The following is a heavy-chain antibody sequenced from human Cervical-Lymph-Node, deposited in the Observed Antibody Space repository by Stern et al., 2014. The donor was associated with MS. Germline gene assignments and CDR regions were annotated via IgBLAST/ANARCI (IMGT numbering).Heavy chain of an antibody. CDR1: EFTFSRYT. D-gene: IGHD2-15*01. CDR3: ARGCGTGTCYAEDKAFDI. CDR2: VTSSSTYI. Sequence: VQLVESGGGLVKPGGTLRLSCVASEFTFSRYTMNWVRQVPGKGLEWLSSVTSSSTYIYYADSVKGRFTVSRDNAKNSLYLQMSSLRADDTAVYFCARGCGTGTCYAEDKAFDIWGQGTMVTVSS. V-gene: IGHV3-21*01. J-gene: IGHJ3*02.